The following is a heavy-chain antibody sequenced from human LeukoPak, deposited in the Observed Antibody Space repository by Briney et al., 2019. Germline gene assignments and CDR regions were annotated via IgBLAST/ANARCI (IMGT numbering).Heavy chain of an antibody. D-gene: IGHD6-19*01. J-gene: IGHJ2*01. V-gene: IGHV4-4*07. CDR3: ARDQHSSGWYGYFDL. CDR1: GGSITTYK. CDR2: IYTSGNT. Sequence: SETLSLTCTVSGGSITTYKWTWIRQPAGKGLEWIGLIYTSGNTNYNPSLKSRVTMSVDTSKNQFFLKLSSVTAADTAVYYCARDQHSSGWYGYFDLWGRGTLVTVSS.